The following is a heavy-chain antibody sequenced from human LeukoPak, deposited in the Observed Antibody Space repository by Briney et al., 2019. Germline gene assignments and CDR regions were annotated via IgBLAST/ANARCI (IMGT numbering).Heavy chain of an antibody. J-gene: IGHJ5*01. D-gene: IGHD2/OR15-2a*01. Sequence: SQTLSLTCAISGDSVSSNSAAWNWVRQSPSRGLEWLGRTQYMSKWYNDYAVSVTGRITTTPDTSKNQFSLQLNSVTPDDTAVYYCAREGANCTTSTCFMPGGNWFDSWGQGTLVTVFS. CDR1: GDSVSSNSAA. CDR3: AREGANCTTSTCFMPGGNWFDS. CDR2: TQYMSKWYN. V-gene: IGHV6-1*01.